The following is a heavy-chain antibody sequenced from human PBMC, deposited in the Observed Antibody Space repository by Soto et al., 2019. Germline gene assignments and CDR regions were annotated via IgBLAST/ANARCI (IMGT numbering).Heavy chain of an antibody. Sequence: SETLSLTCTFSVVSISSGDYYCSWIRQPPWKGLEWIGYIYYSGSTYYNPSLKSRVTISVDTSKNQFSLKLSSVTAADTAVYYCARGGPIAGDFYYFEYWGQATLVIVSS. J-gene: IGHJ4*02. D-gene: IGHD4-17*01. CDR1: VVSISSGDYY. CDR3: ARGGPIAGDFYYFEY. V-gene: IGHV4-30-4*01. CDR2: IYYSGST.